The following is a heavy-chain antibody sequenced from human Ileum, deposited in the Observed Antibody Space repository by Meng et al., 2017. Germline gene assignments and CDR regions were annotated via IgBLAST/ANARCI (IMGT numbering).Heavy chain of an antibody. J-gene: IGHJ4*02. D-gene: IGHD2-21*02. CDR1: GGTFNTYA. CDR3: ARGAVVATTYYFDS. CDR2: IIPIFDTP. Sequence: QVQLVQSGAEVKKPGYSVKVSCKVSGGTFNTYAISWVQQAPGQGLEWMGGIIPIFDTPNYAQKFQDRVTITADASTSTTYMELNGLMSEDTALYYCARGAVVATTYYFDSWGQGTLVTVSS. V-gene: IGHV1-69*01.